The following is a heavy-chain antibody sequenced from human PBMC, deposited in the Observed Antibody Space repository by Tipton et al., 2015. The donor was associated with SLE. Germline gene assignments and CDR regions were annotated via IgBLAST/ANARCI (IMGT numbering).Heavy chain of an antibody. CDR3: ARERDYGDNHAFDI. D-gene: IGHD4-17*01. Sequence: TLSLTCTVSGASIRRGDYYWSWIRQLPGKGLEWIGNIYYSGSTYYNPSLKSRVTISVDTSKNQFSLKLSSVTAANTAVYYCARERDYGDNHAFDIWGQGTMVTVSS. CDR1: GASIRRGDYY. V-gene: IGHV4-31*03. CDR2: IYYSGST. J-gene: IGHJ3*02.